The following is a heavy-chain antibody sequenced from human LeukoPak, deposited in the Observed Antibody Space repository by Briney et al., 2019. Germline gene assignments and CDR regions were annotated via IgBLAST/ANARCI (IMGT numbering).Heavy chain of an antibody. CDR2: IQRDGSDK. CDR3: ARGEYSSGQDMDV. V-gene: IGHV3-7*03. CDR1: GFTCSDYW. D-gene: IGHD6-19*01. J-gene: IGHJ6*03. Sequence: PGGSLRLSCAASGFTCSDYWMSWVRQAPGKGLEWVAYIQRDGSDKYYVDSVEGRFTISRDNAKNSLYLQMNSLKAEDTAVYYCARGEYSSGQDMDVWGKGTTVTVSS.